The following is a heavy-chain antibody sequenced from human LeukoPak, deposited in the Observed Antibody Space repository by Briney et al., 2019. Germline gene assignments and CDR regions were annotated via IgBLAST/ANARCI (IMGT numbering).Heavy chain of an antibody. J-gene: IGHJ4*02. CDR2: NSFSGGST. CDR3: AKVVSRDYFDSSGYVDY. Sequence: GGSLTLSCAASGFTFSNHAMSWVRQAPGKGLEWVAANSFSGGSTYYADSVKGRFTISRDNSKSTLFLQMNSLRAEDTATYYCAKVVSRDYFDSSGYVDYWGQGTLVTVSS. V-gene: IGHV3-23*01. CDR1: GFTFSNHA. D-gene: IGHD3-22*01.